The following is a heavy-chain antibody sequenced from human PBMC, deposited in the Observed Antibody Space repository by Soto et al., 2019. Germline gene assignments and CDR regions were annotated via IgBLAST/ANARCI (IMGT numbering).Heavy chain of an antibody. J-gene: IGHJ6*01. CDR3: ARDRWYDYGDYGGHYGMDV. D-gene: IGHD4-17*01. CDR1: GGSVSSGSYY. CDR2: IYYSGST. Sequence: SETLSLTCTVSGGSVSSGSYYWSWIRQPPGKGLEWIGYIYYSGSTNYNPSLKSRVTISVDTSKNQFSLKLSSVTAADTAVYYCARDRWYDYGDYGGHYGMDVWGQGTTVTVSS. V-gene: IGHV4-61*01.